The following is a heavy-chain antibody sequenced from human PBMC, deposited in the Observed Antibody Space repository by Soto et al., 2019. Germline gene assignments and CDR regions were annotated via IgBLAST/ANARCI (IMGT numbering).Heavy chain of an antibody. J-gene: IGHJ3*02. CDR1: GGSISSGGYY. D-gene: IGHD2-15*01. Sequence: QTLSLTCTVSGGSISSGGYYWSWIRQHPGKGLEWIGYIYYSGSTYYNPSLKSRVTISVDTSKNQFSLKLSSVTAADTAVYYCARFSDIVVVVAATRHAFDIWGQGTMVTVSS. CDR2: IYYSGST. CDR3: ARFSDIVVVVAATRHAFDI. V-gene: IGHV4-31*03.